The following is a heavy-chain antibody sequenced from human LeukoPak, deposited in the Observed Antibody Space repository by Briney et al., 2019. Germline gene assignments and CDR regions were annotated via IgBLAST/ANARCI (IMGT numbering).Heavy chain of an antibody. V-gene: IGHV4-30-2*01. CDR1: GGSISSGGYY. J-gene: IGHJ4*02. CDR2: IYHSGST. Sequence: KTSQTLSLTCTVSGGSISSGGYYWSWIRQPPGKGLEWIGYIYHSGSTYYNPSLKSRVTISVGRSKNQFSLKLSSVTAADTAVYYCARVMGNYDFWSGFYYFDYWGQGTLVTVSS. D-gene: IGHD3-3*01. CDR3: ARVMGNYDFWSGFYYFDY.